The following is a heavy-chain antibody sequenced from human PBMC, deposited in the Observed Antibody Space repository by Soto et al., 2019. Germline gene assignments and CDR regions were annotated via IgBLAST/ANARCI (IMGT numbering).Heavy chain of an antibody. CDR2: ISAYNGNT. CDR1: GYTFTSYG. V-gene: IGHV1-18*01. Sequence: GASVKVSCKASGYTFTSYGISWVRQAPGQGLEWMGWISAYNGNTNYAQKLQGRVTMTTDTSTSTAYMELRSLRSDDTAVYYCARSRDIVVVPAAANDYWGQGTLVTVSS. D-gene: IGHD2-2*01. J-gene: IGHJ4*02. CDR3: ARSRDIVVVPAAANDY.